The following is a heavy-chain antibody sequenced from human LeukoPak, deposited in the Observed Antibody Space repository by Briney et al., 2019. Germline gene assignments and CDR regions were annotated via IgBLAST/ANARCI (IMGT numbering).Heavy chain of an antibody. V-gene: IGHV1-69*04. D-gene: IGHD3-22*01. CDR2: IIPILGIA. Sequence: ASVKVSCKASGGTFISYAISWVRQAPGQGGEWMGRIIPILGIANYAQKFQGRVTITADKSTSTAYMELSSLRSEDTAVYYCARETASLIVVHYYGMDVWGQGTTVTVSS. CDR1: GGTFISYA. J-gene: IGHJ6*02. CDR3: ARETASLIVVHYYGMDV.